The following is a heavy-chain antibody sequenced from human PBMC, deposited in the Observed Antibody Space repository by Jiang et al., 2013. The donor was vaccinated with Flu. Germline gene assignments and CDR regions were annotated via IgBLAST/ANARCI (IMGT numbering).Heavy chain of an antibody. Sequence: TCIVSSGSISSYYWSWIRXPPGKGLEWIGYIYYSGSTDYNPSLKSRVTISVDTSKNQFSLKLSSVTAADTAVYYCARGGGDSGYDFWGVYYYYGMDVWGQGTTVTVSS. D-gene: IGHD5-12*01. CDR2: IYYSGST. CDR3: ARGGGDSGYDFWGVYYYYGMDV. CDR1: SGSISSYY. J-gene: IGHJ6*02. V-gene: IGHV4-59*01.